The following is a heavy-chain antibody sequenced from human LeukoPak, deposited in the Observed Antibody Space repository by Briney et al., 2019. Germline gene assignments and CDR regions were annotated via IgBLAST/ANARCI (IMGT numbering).Heavy chain of an antibody. CDR1: GYSFTSYW. D-gene: IGHD3-10*01. CDR3: ARHMVSWAMNY. Sequence: GASLQISCKSAGYSFTSYWIAWVRAMRGKGLGWMGRIDPSDSYTNYSPSFQGHVTISADKSISTAYLQWSSLKASDTAMYYCARHMVSWAMNYWGQGTLVTVSS. J-gene: IGHJ4*02. CDR2: IDPSDSYT. V-gene: IGHV5-10-1*01.